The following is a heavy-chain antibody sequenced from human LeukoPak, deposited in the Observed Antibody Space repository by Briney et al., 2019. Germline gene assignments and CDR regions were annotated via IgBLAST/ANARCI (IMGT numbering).Heavy chain of an antibody. CDR3: VLRGAFDY. CDR1: GFTFSSYS. D-gene: IGHD2-8*01. J-gene: IGHJ4*02. Sequence: PGGSLRLSCAASGFTFSSYSMNWVRQAPGKGLEWVAVISYDGSNKYYADSVKGRFTISRDNSKNTLYLQMNSLRAEDTAVYYCVLRGAFDYWGQGTLVTVSS. V-gene: IGHV3-30*03. CDR2: ISYDGSNK.